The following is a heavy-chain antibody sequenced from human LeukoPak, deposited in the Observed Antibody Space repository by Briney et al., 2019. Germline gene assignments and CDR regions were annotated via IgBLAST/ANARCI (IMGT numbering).Heavy chain of an antibody. CDR3: ARYGYYYDSSGYYF. D-gene: IGHD3-22*01. CDR1: GGSISSYY. V-gene: IGHV4-4*07. J-gene: IGHJ4*02. Sequence: PSETLSLTCTVSGGSISSYYWSWIRQPAGKGLEWIGRIYTTGITNYNPSLKSRVTMSVDTSKNQFSLKLTSVTAADTAVYYCARYGYYYDSSGYYFWGQGTLVTVSS. CDR2: IYTTGIT.